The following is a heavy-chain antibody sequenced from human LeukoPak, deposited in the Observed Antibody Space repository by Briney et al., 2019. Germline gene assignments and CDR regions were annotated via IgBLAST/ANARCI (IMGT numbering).Heavy chain of an antibody. CDR2: IKSKTDGGTT. CDR1: GFTFSHAW. V-gene: IGHV3-15*01. Sequence: GGSLRLSCAVSGFTFSHAWMGWVRQAPGKGLEWVGRIKSKTDGGTTDYAAPVKDRFIISRDDSKNTVHLQMNSLKIEDSAAYYCTWIQMVVGGYDIWGQGTMVTVSS. J-gene: IGHJ3*02. CDR3: TWIQMVVGGYDI. D-gene: IGHD5-18*01.